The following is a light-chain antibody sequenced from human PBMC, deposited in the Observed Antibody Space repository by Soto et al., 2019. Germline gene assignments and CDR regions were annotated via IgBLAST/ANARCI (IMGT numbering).Light chain of an antibody. V-gene: IGKV3-15*01. CDR3: QEYVHWPQWA. Sequence: EIGVTESPAPLSVSPGERVTLSCRASQAVSSSLAWSQQRPVQAPRLRIYDTSTRAAGIAARFSGSGAGTEFHLTSSSRQSEDSAVYYCQEYVHWPQWAIGQGTMVDIK. J-gene: IGKJ1*01. CDR1: QAVSSS. CDR2: DTS.